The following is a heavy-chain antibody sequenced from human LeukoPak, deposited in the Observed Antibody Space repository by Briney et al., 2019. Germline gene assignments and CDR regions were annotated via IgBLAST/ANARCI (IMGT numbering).Heavy chain of an antibody. J-gene: IGHJ4*02. CDR2: IYYSGSA. Sequence: SETLSLTCTVSGGSISTYYWSWIRQPPGKGLEWIGYIYYSGSAKYNPSLKSRVTISVDTSKNQFSLKLSSVAAADTAVYYCARSYGSGNYFDYWGQGILVTVSS. CDR3: ARSYGSGNYFDY. V-gene: IGHV4-59*01. D-gene: IGHD3-10*01. CDR1: GGSISTYY.